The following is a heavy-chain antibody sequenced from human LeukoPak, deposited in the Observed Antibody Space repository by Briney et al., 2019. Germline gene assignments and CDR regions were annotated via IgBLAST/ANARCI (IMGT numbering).Heavy chain of an antibody. D-gene: IGHD3-22*01. CDR3: ARESRPYYYDSSVYIHDYFDY. Sequence: SGGSLRLSCAASGFTFSSYAMHWVRQAPGKGLEYVSAISSNGGSTYYANSVKGRFTISRDNSKNTLYLQMGSLRAEDMAVYYCARESRPYYYDSSVYIHDYFDYWGQGTLVTVSS. CDR2: ISSNGGST. CDR1: GFTFSSYA. V-gene: IGHV3-64*01. J-gene: IGHJ4*02.